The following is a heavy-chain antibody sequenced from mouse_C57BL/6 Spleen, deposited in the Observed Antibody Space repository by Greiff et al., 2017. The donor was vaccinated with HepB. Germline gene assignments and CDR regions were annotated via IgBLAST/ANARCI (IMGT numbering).Heavy chain of an antibody. D-gene: IGHD1-1*01. CDR2: ISDGGSYT. CDR3: ARDPAITTVVATGYFDY. V-gene: IGHV5-4*01. J-gene: IGHJ2*01. CDR1: GFTFSSYA. Sequence: EVKLVESGGGLVKPGGSLKLSCAASGFTFSSYAMSWVRQTPEKRLEWVATISDGGSYTYYPDNVKGRFTIARDNAKNNPYLQMSHLKSEDTAMYYCARDPAITTVVATGYFDYWGQGTTLTVSS.